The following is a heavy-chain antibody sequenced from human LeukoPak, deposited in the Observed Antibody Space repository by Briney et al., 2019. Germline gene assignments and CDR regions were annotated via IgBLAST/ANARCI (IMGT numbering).Heavy chain of an antibody. J-gene: IGHJ3*02. CDR3: AKGGRMWFGDILNTQKDAFDI. CDR2: IRYDGSNK. CDR1: GFTFSDFG. V-gene: IGHV3-30*02. D-gene: IGHD3-10*01. Sequence: PGGSLRLSCAASGFTFSDFGMHWVRQAPGKGLEWVAFIRYDGSNKYYADSVKGRFTISRDNSKNTLYLQMNSLRAEDTAVYYCAKGGRMWFGDILNTQKDAFDIWGQGTMVTVSS.